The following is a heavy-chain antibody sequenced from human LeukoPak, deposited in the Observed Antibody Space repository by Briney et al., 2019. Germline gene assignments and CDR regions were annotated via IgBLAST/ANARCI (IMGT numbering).Heavy chain of an antibody. J-gene: IGHJ4*02. Sequence: GGPLRLSCAASGFTFSDYYMSWLRQAPGKGLEWVSYISNSHTDIYYADSVKGRFTISRDNANNSLFLQMNSLRAEDSAVYYCATYSTSPRRAIDYWGQGTLVTVSS. CDR1: GFTFSDYY. CDR3: ATYSTSPRRAIDY. CDR2: ISNSHTDI. V-gene: IGHV3-11*01. D-gene: IGHD4-11*01.